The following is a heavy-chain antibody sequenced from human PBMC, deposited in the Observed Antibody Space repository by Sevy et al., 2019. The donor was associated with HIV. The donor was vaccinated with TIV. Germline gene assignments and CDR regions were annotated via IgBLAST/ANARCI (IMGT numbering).Heavy chain of an antibody. CDR2: IGYDGNNK. CDR3: ARDPRIYGDYLLAYFDY. J-gene: IGHJ4*02. Sequence: GGSLRLSCSAFGFAFQTFGIHWVRQAPGKGLEWVAVIGYDGNNKFYADSVKGRFTISRDDSKNTVFLQMDSLRAEDTAVYYCARDPRIYGDYLLAYFDYWGQGTLVTVSS. D-gene: IGHD4-17*01. V-gene: IGHV3-33*08. CDR1: GFAFQTFG.